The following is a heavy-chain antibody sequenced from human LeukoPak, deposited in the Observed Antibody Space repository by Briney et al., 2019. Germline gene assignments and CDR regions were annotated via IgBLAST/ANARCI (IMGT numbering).Heavy chain of an antibody. CDR2: MTGSGGSS. CDR3: AKMKGQRLNDYCMDV. Sequence: GGSLRLSCEASGLAFRNFAMSWVRQAPGKGLEWVSGMTGSGGSSYYADSVKGRFTISRDNAKNALYLQVNSLRADDTALYYCAKMKGQRLNDYCMDVWGKGTTVTVSS. V-gene: IGHV3-23*01. CDR1: GLAFRNFA. J-gene: IGHJ6*03.